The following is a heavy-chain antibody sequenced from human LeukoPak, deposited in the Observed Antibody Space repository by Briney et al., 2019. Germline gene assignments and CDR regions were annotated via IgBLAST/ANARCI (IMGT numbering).Heavy chain of an antibody. CDR1: GGSINSYY. D-gene: IGHD1-26*01. CDR3: ARHGHRWELLPANYGMDV. Sequence: KPSETLSLTCTVSGGSINSYYWSWIRQPPGKGLEWIGYIYYSGSPKYNPSLNSRVTISLDTSKNQFSLNLTSVTAADTAVYYCARHGHRWELLPANYGMDVWGQGTTVTVSS. CDR2: IYYSGSP. V-gene: IGHV4-59*08. J-gene: IGHJ6*02.